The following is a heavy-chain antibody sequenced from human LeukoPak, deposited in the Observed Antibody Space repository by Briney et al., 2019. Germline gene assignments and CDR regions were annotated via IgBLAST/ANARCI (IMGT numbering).Heavy chain of an antibody. D-gene: IGHD3-10*01. Sequence: GGSLRLSRAASGFTFSSYAMSWVRQAPGKGLEWVSAISGSGGSTYYADSVKGRFTISRDNSKNTLYLQMNSLRAEDTAVYYCANLGSYYNKFDYWGQGTLVTVSS. CDR1: GFTFSSYA. CDR2: ISGSGGST. V-gene: IGHV3-23*01. J-gene: IGHJ4*02. CDR3: ANLGSYYNKFDY.